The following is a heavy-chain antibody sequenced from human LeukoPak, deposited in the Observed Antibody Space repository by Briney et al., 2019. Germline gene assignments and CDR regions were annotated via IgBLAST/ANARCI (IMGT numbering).Heavy chain of an antibody. CDR1: GFTVSSNY. CDR3: ARDLGAGPLDY. D-gene: IGHD1-26*01. J-gene: IGHJ4*02. V-gene: IGHV3-20*04. CDR2: INWNGGST. Sequence: GGSLRLSCAASGFTVSSNYMSWVRQAPGKGLEWVSGINWNGGSTGYADSVKGRFTISRDNAKNSLYLQMNSLRAEDTALYYCARDLGAGPLDYWGQGTLVTVSS.